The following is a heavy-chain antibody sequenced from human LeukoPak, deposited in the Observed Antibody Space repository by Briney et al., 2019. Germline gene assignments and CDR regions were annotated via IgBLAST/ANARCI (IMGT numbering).Heavy chain of an antibody. CDR1: GFTFEDHV. CDR3: AKDLGGSATTV. V-gene: IGHV3-9*01. J-gene: IGHJ4*02. Sequence: GGSLRLSCAASGFTFEDHVMRWVRQAPGKGLGWVSSISWSGDRMGYADAVKGRFTISRDNAKNSLFLQMNSLRVEDTALYYCAKDLGGSATTVWGQGTLVTVSS. CDR2: ISWSGDRM. D-gene: IGHD2-2*01.